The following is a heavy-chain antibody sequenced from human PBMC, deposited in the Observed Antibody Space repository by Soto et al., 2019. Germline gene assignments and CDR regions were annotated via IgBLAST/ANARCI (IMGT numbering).Heavy chain of an antibody. CDR3: ARESSSPNYYYYGVDV. D-gene: IGHD6-6*01. Sequence: QVQLVQSGAEVKKPGSSVKVSCRASGGTFSSYAVSWVRQAPGQGLEWMGVIIPLLNTPKYVQKFQGRVTINADASATTAYMELSSLRSEDTAGYYCARESSSPNYYYYGVDVWGQGTTVTVSS. V-gene: IGHV1-69*01. CDR1: GGTFSSYA. J-gene: IGHJ6*02. CDR2: IIPLLNTP.